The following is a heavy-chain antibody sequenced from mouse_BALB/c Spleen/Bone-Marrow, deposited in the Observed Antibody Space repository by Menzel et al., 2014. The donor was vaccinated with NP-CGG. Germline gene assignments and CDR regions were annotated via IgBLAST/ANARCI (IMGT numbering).Heavy chain of an antibody. CDR3: ARGGDYYGSSSYAY. V-gene: IGHV1S41*01. D-gene: IGHD1-1*01. J-gene: IGHJ3*01. CDR1: GYTFTSYW. Sequence: DLVKPGASVKLSCKASGYTFTSYWINWIKQRPGQGLEWIGRIAPGSGSTYYNEMFKGKATLTVDTSSSTAYIQLSSLSSDDSAVYFCARGGDYYGSSSYAYWGQGTLVTVSA. CDR2: IAPGSGST.